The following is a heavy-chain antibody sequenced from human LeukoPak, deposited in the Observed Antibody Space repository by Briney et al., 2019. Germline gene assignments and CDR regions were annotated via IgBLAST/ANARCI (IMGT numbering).Heavy chain of an antibody. CDR2: ISWNSDSI. CDR1: GFTFDDYA. Sequence: GRSLRLSCVASGFTFDDYAMHWVRQAPGKGLEWVSGISWNSDSIVYADSVKGRFTISRDNAKDSLYLQMNSLRADDTALYYCANGRSGSLDYWGQGTLVTVSS. D-gene: IGHD1-26*01. J-gene: IGHJ4*02. CDR3: ANGRSGSLDY. V-gene: IGHV3-9*01.